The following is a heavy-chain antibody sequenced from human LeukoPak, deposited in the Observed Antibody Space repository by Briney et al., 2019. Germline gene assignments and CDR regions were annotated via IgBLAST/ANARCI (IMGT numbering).Heavy chain of an antibody. V-gene: IGHV3-33*01. CDR3: ARYYGSGRGYYGLDV. D-gene: IGHD3-10*01. Sequence: GRSLRLSCSASGFTFSSYGMQWVRQAPGKGLEWVAVIWYDGSNKYYADSVKGRFTISRDNSKNTLYLQMNSLRAEDTAVYYCARYYGSGRGYYGLDVWGQGTTVTVFS. J-gene: IGHJ6*02. CDR1: GFTFSSYG. CDR2: IWYDGSNK.